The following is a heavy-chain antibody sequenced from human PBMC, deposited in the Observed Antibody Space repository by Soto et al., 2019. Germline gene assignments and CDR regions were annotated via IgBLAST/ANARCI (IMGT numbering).Heavy chain of an antibody. Sequence: ASVKVSCKASGYTFTSYGISWVRQAPGQGLEWMGWISAYNGNTNYAQRLQGRVTVTTDTSTSTAYMELRSLRSDDTAVYYCAREGGIVRNPDAFDIWGQGTMVSVSS. CDR2: ISAYNGNT. CDR3: AREGGIVRNPDAFDI. J-gene: IGHJ3*02. D-gene: IGHD3-22*01. CDR1: GYTFTSYG. V-gene: IGHV1-18*01.